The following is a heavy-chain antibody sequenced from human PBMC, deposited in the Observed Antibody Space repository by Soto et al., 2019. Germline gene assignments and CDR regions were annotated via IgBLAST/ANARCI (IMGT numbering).Heavy chain of an antibody. J-gene: IGHJ4*02. CDR2: INHSGST. Sequence: PSETLSLTCAVFGGSFSGYYWSWIRQPPGKGLEWIGEINHSGSTNYNPSLKSRVTISVDTSKNQFSLKLSSVTAADTAVYYCARGVRYFDYWGQGTRVTVS. CDR3: ARGVRYFDY. V-gene: IGHV4-34*01. CDR1: GGSFSGYY. D-gene: IGHD3-10*01.